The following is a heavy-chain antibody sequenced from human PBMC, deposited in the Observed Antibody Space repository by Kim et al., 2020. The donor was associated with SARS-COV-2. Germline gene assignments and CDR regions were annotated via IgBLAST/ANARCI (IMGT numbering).Heavy chain of an antibody. V-gene: IGHV1-3*01. CDR3: ARECELLLHFDY. J-gene: IGHJ4*02. CDR1: GYTFTSYA. D-gene: IGHD1-26*01. Sequence: ASVKVSCKASGYTFTSYAMHWVRQAPGQRLEWMGWINAGNGNTKYSQKFQGRVTITRDTSASTAYMELSSLRSEDTAVYYCARECELLLHFDYWGQGTLVTVSS. CDR2: INAGNGNT.